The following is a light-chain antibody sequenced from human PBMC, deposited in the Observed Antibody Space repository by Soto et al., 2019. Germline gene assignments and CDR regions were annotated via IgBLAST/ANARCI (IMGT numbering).Light chain of an antibody. J-gene: IGKJ4*01. CDR3: QQYGSSPRV. Sequence: EIVLTQSPGTLSLSPGERATLSCRASQSVSSSYLAWYQQKPGQAPRLLIYGASSRATGIPDRFSGSGSGTDFTLTISRLEPEDFAVYYCQQYGSSPRVFGGGTQVEIK. CDR2: GAS. V-gene: IGKV3-20*01. CDR1: QSVSSSY.